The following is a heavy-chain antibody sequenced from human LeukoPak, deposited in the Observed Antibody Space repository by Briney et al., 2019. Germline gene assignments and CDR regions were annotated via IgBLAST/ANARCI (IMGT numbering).Heavy chain of an antibody. V-gene: IGHV4-34*01. CDR3: ARGPLGFHGMDV. CDR2: INHSGST. D-gene: IGHD7-27*01. Sequence: PSETLSLTCAVYGGSFSGYYWSWIRQPPGKGLEWIGEINHSGSTNYNPSLKSRVTISVDTSKNQFSLKLSSVTAADTAVYYCARGPLGFHGMDVWGQGTTVTVSS. J-gene: IGHJ6*02. CDR1: GGSFSGYY.